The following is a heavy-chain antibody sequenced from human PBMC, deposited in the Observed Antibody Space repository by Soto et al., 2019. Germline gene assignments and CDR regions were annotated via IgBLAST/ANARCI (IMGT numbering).Heavy chain of an antibody. D-gene: IGHD3-22*01. J-gene: IGHJ4*02. CDR2: ISGSDGNT. CDR3: AKDAYDSSDVWYFDY. CDR1: GFTFSSYV. V-gene: IGHV3-23*01. Sequence: EVQLFESGGDLVQPGGALRLACAASGFTFSSYVMTWVRQAPGKGLEWISVISGSDGNTYHADSVKGRFTISRDNSKNTLYLQMNSLRAEDTAVYYCAKDAYDSSDVWYFDYWGQGTLVTVSS.